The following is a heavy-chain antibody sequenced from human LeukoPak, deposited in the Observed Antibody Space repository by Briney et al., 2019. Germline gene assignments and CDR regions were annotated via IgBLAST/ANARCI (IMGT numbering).Heavy chain of an antibody. J-gene: IGHJ4*02. Sequence: GGSLRLSCAASGFTFSSYSMNWVRQAPGKGLEWVSSISSGSSYIYYADSVKGRFTISRDNAKNSLYLQMNSLRAEDTAVYYCARAKAGRGFDYWGQGTLVTVSP. CDR3: ARAKAGRGFDY. V-gene: IGHV3-21*01. CDR2: ISSGSSYI. D-gene: IGHD6-19*01. CDR1: GFTFSSYS.